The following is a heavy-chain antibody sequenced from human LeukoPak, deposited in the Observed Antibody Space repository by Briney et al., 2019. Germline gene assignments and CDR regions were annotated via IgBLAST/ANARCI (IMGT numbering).Heavy chain of an antibody. J-gene: IGHJ5*02. Sequence: GESLKISCKGSGYSFPGYWIGWVRQMPGKGLEWMGIIYPGDPDTRYSPSFQGQVSMSVDKSINTAYLQWSSLKASDTAMYYCARRMKDSSGWYNWFDPWGQGTLVTVSS. CDR3: ARRMKDSSGWYNWFDP. D-gene: IGHD6-19*01. CDR2: IYPGDPDT. V-gene: IGHV5-51*01. CDR1: GYSFPGYW.